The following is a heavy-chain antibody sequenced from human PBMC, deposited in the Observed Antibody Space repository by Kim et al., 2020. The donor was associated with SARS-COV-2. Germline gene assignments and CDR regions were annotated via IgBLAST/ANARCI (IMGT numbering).Heavy chain of an antibody. Sequence: SVKVSCKASGGTFSSYAISWVRQAPGQGLEWMGGIIPIFGTANYAQKFQGRVTITADESTSTAYMELSSLRSEDTAVYYCASYYYDSSGYRTDAFDIWGQGTMVTVSS. D-gene: IGHD3-22*01. V-gene: IGHV1-69*13. CDR2: IIPIFGTA. J-gene: IGHJ3*02. CDR1: GGTFSSYA. CDR3: ASYYYDSSGYRTDAFDI.